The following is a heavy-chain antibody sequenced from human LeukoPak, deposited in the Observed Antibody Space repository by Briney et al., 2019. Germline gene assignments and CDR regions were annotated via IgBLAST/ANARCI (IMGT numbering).Heavy chain of an antibody. J-gene: IGHJ5*02. CDR2: NYYSGST. CDR1: GGSTSSYY. V-gene: IGHV4-59*08. CDR3: ARHGFRGDGYNWAANWFDP. Sequence: PSETLTLTCTVSGGSTSSYYWSWIRQPPGKGLEWIGYNYYSGSTNYNPSLKSRVTISVDTSKNQFSLKLSSVTAADTAVYYCARHGFRGDGYNWAANWFDPWGQGTLVTVSS. D-gene: IGHD5-24*01.